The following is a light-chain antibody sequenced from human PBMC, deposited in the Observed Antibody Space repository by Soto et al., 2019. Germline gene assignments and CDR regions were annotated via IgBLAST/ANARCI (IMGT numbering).Light chain of an antibody. CDR2: DVS. CDR1: QSVTKY. Sequence: EVVLTQSPATLSLSPGERATLSCRASQSVTKYLAWYQQKPGQALRLLISDVSKRATGIPARFSGSGSATDFTLTISSLEPGDFAVYYCHQRSNWPLTFGGGTKLEIK. J-gene: IGKJ4*01. CDR3: HQRSNWPLT. V-gene: IGKV3-11*01.